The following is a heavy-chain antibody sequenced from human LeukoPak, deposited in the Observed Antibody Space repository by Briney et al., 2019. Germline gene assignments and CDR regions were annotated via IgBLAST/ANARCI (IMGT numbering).Heavy chain of an antibody. D-gene: IGHD6-19*01. CDR3: ARGRGDIWAVARYYYYMDV. CDR2: MNPNSGNT. Sequence: ASVKVSCKASGYTFTSYDINWVRQATGQGLEWMGWMNPNSGNTGYAQKFQGRVTITRNTSISTAYMELSSLRSEDTAVYYCARGRGDIWAVARYYYYMDVWGKGTTVTVSS. J-gene: IGHJ6*03. CDR1: GYTFTSYD. V-gene: IGHV1-8*03.